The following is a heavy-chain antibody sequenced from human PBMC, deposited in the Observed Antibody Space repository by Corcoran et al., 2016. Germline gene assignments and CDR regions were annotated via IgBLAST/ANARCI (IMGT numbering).Heavy chain of an antibody. V-gene: IGHV4-39*01. CDR3: ARRGGGGRAFDY. D-gene: IGHD6-25*01. CDR1: GGSISSSSYY. Sequence: QLQLQESGPGLVKPSETLSLTCTVSGGSISSSSYYWGWIRQPPGKGLEWIGTIYYSGITYYNPSLNSRVTISVDTSKNQFSLKLSSVTAADTAGDFCARRGGGGRAFDYWGQGTLVTVSS. CDR2: IYYSGIT. J-gene: IGHJ4*02.